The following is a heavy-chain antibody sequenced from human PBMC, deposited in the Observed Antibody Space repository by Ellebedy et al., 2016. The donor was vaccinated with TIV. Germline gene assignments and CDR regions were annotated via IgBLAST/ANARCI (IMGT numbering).Heavy chain of an antibody. CDR1: GFTFSSYA. D-gene: IGHD6-19*01. J-gene: IGHJ4*02. CDR2: ISGSGGST. V-gene: IGHV3-23*01. Sequence: GESLKISXAASGFTFSSYAMSWVRQAPGKGLEWVSAISGSGGSTYYADSVKGRFTISRDNSKNTLYLQMNSLRAEDTAVYYCANKDGYSSGWGDFDYWGQGTLVTVSS. CDR3: ANKDGYSSGWGDFDY.